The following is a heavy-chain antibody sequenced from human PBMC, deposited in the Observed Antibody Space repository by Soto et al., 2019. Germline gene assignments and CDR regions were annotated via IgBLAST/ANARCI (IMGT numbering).Heavy chain of an antibody. D-gene: IGHD6-13*01. Sequence: SVKVSCKASVYAFSGYFMHWVRQATGQGFEWMGWINPNSGGTNYAQKFQGWVTMTRDTSISTAYMELSRLRSDDTAVYYCARDLAAAGTDYYYGMGVWGQRPTVTVSS. CDR3: ARDLAAAGTDYYYGMGV. V-gene: IGHV1-2*04. CDR1: VYAFSGYF. CDR2: INPNSGGT. J-gene: IGHJ6*02.